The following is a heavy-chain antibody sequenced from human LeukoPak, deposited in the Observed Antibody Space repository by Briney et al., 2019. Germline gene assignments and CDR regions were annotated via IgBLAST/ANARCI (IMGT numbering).Heavy chain of an antibody. CDR2: MWYDGSNK. CDR1: GFTFSSYG. J-gene: IGHJ3*02. V-gene: IGHV3-33*01. CDR3: ARDVTVTTLLDAFDI. Sequence: GRSLRLSCAASGFTFSSYGMHWVRQAPGKGLEWVAVMWYDGSNKYYADSVKGRFTISRDNSKNTLYLQMNSLRAEDTAVYYCARDVTVTTLLDAFDIWGQGTMVTVSS. D-gene: IGHD4-17*01.